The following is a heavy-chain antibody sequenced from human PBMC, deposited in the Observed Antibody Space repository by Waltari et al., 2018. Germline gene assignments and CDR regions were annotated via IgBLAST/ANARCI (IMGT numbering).Heavy chain of an antibody. V-gene: IGHV4-34*01. Sequence: QVQLQQWGAGLLKPSETLSLTCAVYGGSFSGYYWSWIRQPPGKGLEWIGEINHSGSTNYNPSLKSRVTISVDTSKNQFSLKLSSVTAADTAVYYCARLSSPLWSGTNYYGMDVWGQGTTVTVSS. CDR1: GGSFSGYY. J-gene: IGHJ6*02. CDR2: INHSGST. D-gene: IGHD3-3*01. CDR3: ARLSSPLWSGTNYYGMDV.